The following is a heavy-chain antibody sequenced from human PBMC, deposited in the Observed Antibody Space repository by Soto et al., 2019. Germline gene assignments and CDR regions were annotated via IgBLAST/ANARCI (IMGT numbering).Heavy chain of an antibody. CDR3: AKDQSGAADI. V-gene: IGHV4-4*07. CDR1: GASIATYS. CDR2: MYTTGRA. D-gene: IGHD7-27*01. J-gene: IGHJ3*02. Sequence: QVQLQESGPGLVEPSETLVLTCTVSGASIATYSWCLVRQSAGKGVEWIGHMYTTGRASYMSSLKTRITMSVDSSKNQFSLHLKFVTAADTAVYFCAKDQSGAADIWGQGPMVTVS.